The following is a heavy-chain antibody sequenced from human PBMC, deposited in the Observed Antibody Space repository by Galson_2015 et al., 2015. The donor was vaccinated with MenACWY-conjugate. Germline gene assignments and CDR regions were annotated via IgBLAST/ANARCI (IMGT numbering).Heavy chain of an antibody. CDR1: GFTFSSYR. D-gene: IGHD4/OR15-4a*01. Sequence: SLRLSCAASGFTFSSYRMNWVRQAPGKGLEWVSYIRSSSSTIYYADSVKGRFTISRDNAKNSLYLQMNSLRAEDTAVYYCARRANLDYWGQGTLVTVSS. CDR2: IRSSSSTI. V-gene: IGHV3-48*04. J-gene: IGHJ4*02. CDR3: ARRANLDY.